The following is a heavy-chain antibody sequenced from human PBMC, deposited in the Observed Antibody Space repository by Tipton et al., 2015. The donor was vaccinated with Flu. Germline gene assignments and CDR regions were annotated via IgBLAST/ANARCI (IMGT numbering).Heavy chain of an antibody. V-gene: IGHV1-46*01. CDR2: INPSGGST. CDR3: VRDVLCSTTSCSDH. CDR1: GYSFTSYV. J-gene: IGHJ4*01. Sequence: QLVQSGAEVKKPGASVKVSCKASGYSFTSYVIHWVRQAPGQGLEWMGIINPSGGSTTYAQKFQGRVTMTRDTSTRTLYMELSGLRSEDAAVYYCVRDVLCSTTSCSDHWGQGTLVTVSS. D-gene: IGHD2-2*01.